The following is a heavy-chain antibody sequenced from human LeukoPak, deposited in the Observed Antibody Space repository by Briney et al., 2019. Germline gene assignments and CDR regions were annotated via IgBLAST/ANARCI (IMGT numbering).Heavy chain of an antibody. V-gene: IGHV3-23*01. CDR1: GFTFSSYA. J-gene: IGHJ3*02. D-gene: IGHD2-2*01. CDR2: ISGSGAST. Sequence: GGSLRLSCAASGFTFSSYAMSWVRQAPGKGLEWVSGISGSGASTTYADSVKGRFTISRDNSKNTVYLQMSSLRADDTAVYYCAKGGGVVPAPHSFHIWGQGTMVTVSS. CDR3: AKGGGVVPAPHSFHI.